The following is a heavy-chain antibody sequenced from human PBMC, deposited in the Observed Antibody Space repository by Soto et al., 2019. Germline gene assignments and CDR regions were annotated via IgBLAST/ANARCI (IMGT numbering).Heavy chain of an antibody. CDR3: AKGIPAAISYYYYGMDV. V-gene: IGHV3-30*18. J-gene: IGHJ6*02. CDR2: ISYDGSNK. Sequence: AGGSLRLSCAASGFTFRSYGMHWVRQAPGKGLEWVAVISYDGSNKYYADSVKGRFTISRDNSKNTLYLQMNSLRAEDTAVYYCAKGIPAAISYYYYGMDVWGQGTTVTVSS. CDR1: GFTFRSYG. D-gene: IGHD2-2*01.